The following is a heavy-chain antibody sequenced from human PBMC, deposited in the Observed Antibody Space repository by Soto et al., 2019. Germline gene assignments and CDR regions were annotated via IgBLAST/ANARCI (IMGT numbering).Heavy chain of an antibody. CDR2: IWYDGSNK. CDR1: GFTFSSYG. Sequence: QVQLVESGGGVVQPGRSLRLSCAASGFTFSSYGMHWVRQAPGKGLEWVAVIWYDGSNKYYADSVKGRFTISRDNSKNTLYQQMNSLRAEDTAVYYCARYLESPRLYYYGMDVWGQGTTVTVSS. V-gene: IGHV3-33*01. CDR3: ARYLESPRLYYYGMDV. D-gene: IGHD1-1*01. J-gene: IGHJ6*02.